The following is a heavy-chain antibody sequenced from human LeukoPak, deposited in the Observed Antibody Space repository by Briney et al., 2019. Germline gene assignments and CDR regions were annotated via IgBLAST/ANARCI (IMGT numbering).Heavy chain of an antibody. CDR1: GASIISNNW. CDR3: MGADYGGH. D-gene: IGHD4-17*01. V-gene: IGHV4-4*02. J-gene: IGHJ4*02. Sequence: SGTLSLTCAVSGASIISNNWWSWVRQPSGKGLEWIGETWHSGTTNYNPSLKSRVTISVDNSKNQFSLKLNSVTAADTAVYYCMGADYGGHWGQGTLVTVSS. CDR2: TWHSGTT.